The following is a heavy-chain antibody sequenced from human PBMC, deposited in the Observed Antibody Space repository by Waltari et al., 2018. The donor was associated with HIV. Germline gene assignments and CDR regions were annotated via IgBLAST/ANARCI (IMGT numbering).Heavy chain of an antibody. Sequence: QVQLEESGGGVVQSVRSLRLTFVDSGFNFSSFGMHWVRQAPGKGLEWVAVISYDGHNKQYADSVKGRFTISRDNSNSTLFLQMSSLRPDDTAVYFCAKDLVTRAFFYFYGMHVWGQGTTVTVSS. D-gene: IGHD3-10*01. J-gene: IGHJ6*02. CDR3: AKDLVTRAFFYFYGMHV. V-gene: IGHV3-30*18. CDR2: ISYDGHNK. CDR1: GFNFSSFG.